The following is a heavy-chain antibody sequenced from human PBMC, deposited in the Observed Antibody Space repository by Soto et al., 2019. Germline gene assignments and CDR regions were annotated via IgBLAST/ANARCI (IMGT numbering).Heavy chain of an antibody. Sequence: QVQLVQSGAEVKKPGSSVKVSCKASGGTFSSYAVSWVRQAPGQGLEWMGGIIPIFGTANYAQKFQGRVTITADESTSTAYMELSSLRSEDTAVDYGARDGSIVPAARFDYWGQGTLVTVSS. D-gene: IGHD2-2*01. CDR1: GGTFSSYA. CDR2: IIPIFGTA. V-gene: IGHV1-69*01. J-gene: IGHJ4*02. CDR3: ARDGSIVPAARFDY.